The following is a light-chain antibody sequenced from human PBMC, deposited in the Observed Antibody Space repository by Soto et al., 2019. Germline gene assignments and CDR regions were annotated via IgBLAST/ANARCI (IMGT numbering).Light chain of an antibody. CDR2: DVN. Sequence: QSVLTQPPSASGSPGQSVTISCTGTNSDVGGYNYVSWYQQHPGKAPKLIIYDVNKRPPGVPDRFSGSKSSNTASLTVSGLQVEDEADFYCSSYAGSNNYVFGTGTKVTVL. J-gene: IGLJ1*01. V-gene: IGLV2-8*01. CDR3: SSYAGSNNYV. CDR1: NSDVGGYNY.